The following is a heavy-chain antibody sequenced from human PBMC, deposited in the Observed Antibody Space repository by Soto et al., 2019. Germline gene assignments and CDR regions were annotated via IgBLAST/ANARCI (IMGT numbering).Heavy chain of an antibody. Sequence: PGESLKISCKGSGCSFTSYWIGWVRQMPGKGLEWMGIIYPGDSDTRYSPSFQGQVTISADKSISTAYLQWSSLKASDTAMYYCARLGVPAASPNWFDPWGQGTLVTVSS. J-gene: IGHJ5*02. CDR3: ARLGVPAASPNWFDP. CDR2: IYPGDSDT. D-gene: IGHD2-2*01. V-gene: IGHV5-51*01. CDR1: GCSFTSYW.